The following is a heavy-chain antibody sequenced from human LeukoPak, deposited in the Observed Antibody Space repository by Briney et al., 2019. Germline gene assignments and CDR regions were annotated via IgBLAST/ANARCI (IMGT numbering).Heavy chain of an antibody. CDR3: ARESYSSGSDY. J-gene: IGHJ4*02. CDR1: GFTYSSYW. D-gene: IGHD6-19*01. CDR2: IKQDGSEK. Sequence: GGSLRLSCAASGFTYSSYWMSWVRQAPGKGLVWVANIKQDGSEKYYVDSVKGRFTISRDNAKNSLYLQMNSLRAEDTAVYYCARESYSSGSDYWGQGTLVTVSS. V-gene: IGHV3-7*03.